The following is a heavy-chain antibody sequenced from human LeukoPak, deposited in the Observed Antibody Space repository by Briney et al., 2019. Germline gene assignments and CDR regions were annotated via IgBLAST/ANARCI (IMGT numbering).Heavy chain of an antibody. CDR1: GFTFSRNW. CDR3: AKIDAY. V-gene: IGHV3-74*01. J-gene: IGHJ4*02. CDR2: INSDGSIT. Sequence: GGSLRLSCGASGFTFSRNWMHWVRQAPGKGLVWVSRINSDGSITNYADSVKGRFTISRDNAKNTLYLQMSSLRAEDTAVYYCAKIDAYWGQGTLVTVSS.